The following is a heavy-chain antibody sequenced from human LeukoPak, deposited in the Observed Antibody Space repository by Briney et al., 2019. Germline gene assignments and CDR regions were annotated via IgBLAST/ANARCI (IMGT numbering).Heavy chain of an antibody. V-gene: IGHV4-34*01. CDR3: ASITKDGYIKGAFGI. Sequence: SETLSLTCAVYGGSFSGYYWSWLRQPPGKGLEWIGEIYHSGSTNYNPSLKSRVTISVDKSKDQFSLKLSSVTAADTAVYYCASITKDGYIKGAFGIWGQGTMVTVSS. J-gene: IGHJ3*02. CDR1: GGSFSGYY. D-gene: IGHD5-24*01. CDR2: IYHSGST.